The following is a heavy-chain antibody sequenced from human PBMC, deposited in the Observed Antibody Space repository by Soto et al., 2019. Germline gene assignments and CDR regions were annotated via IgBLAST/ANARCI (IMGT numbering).Heavy chain of an antibody. CDR1: GFTFSDYY. D-gene: IGHD3-3*01. Sequence: GGSLRLSCAASGFTFSDYYMSWIRQAPGKGLEWVSYISSSGSTIYYADSVKGRFTISRDNAKNSLYLQMNSLRAEDTAVYYCARDGSLRFLEWLPADDASDISGQGTMVTVSS. CDR3: ARDGSLRFLEWLPADDASDI. V-gene: IGHV3-11*01. CDR2: ISSSGSTI. J-gene: IGHJ3*02.